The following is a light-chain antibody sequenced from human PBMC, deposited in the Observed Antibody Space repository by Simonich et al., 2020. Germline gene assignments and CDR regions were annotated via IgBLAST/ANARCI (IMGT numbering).Light chain of an antibody. CDR2: GAS. J-gene: IGKJ3*01. V-gene: IGKV3-15*01. CDR1: QSVSSN. Sequence: EIVMTQSPATLSVSPGERATLSCRASQSVSSNLAWYPQKPGQAPRLLSYGASTRATGIPARFSGSGSGTEFTLTISRLEPEDFAVYYCQQYGSSPFTFGPGTKVDIK. CDR3: QQYGSSPFT.